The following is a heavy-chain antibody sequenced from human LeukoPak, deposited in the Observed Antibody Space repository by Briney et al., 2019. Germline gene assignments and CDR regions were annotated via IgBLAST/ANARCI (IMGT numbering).Heavy chain of an antibody. V-gene: IGHV1-69*04. CDR2: IIPIFGIA. Sequence: SVKLSRNASAGTFSSYAIGLVRQAPGQGLEWMGRIIPIFGIANYAQKFPGKVTITTAKSTPTDYMDLKSMRSEDTAVYYCARGAGDCSSTSCYKGYYYYGMDVWGQGTTVTVSS. D-gene: IGHD2-2*02. J-gene: IGHJ6*02. CDR1: AGTFSSYA. CDR3: ARGAGDCSSTSCYKGYYYYGMDV.